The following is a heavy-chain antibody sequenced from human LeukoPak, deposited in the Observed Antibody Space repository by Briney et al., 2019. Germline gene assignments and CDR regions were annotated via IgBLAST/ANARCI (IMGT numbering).Heavy chain of an antibody. D-gene: IGHD3-16*01. V-gene: IGHV1-18*01. Sequence: ASVKLSCKASGYTFTSYGISWVRQAPGQGLEWMGWISAYNGNTNYSQKLQGRVTMTTDTSTSTAYMELRSLRSDDTAVYYCARDIWARGLPGYWGQGPLVTVSS. CDR3: ARDIWARGLPGY. CDR2: ISAYNGNT. CDR1: GYTFTSYG. J-gene: IGHJ4*02.